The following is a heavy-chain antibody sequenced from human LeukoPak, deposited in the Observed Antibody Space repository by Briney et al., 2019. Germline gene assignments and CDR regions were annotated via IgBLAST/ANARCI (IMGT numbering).Heavy chain of an antibody. D-gene: IGHD1-26*01. J-gene: IGHJ4*02. V-gene: IGHV4-59*08. CDR3: ARGGSYGVY. Sequence: PSETLSLTCTVSGDSISGYYWSWIRQPPGRGLEWIGNIYYNGITNYNPSLKSRVTISVDTSKNQFSLNMRSVNAADTAVYYCARGGSYGVYWGQGTLVTVSS. CDR2: IYYNGIT. CDR1: GDSISGYY.